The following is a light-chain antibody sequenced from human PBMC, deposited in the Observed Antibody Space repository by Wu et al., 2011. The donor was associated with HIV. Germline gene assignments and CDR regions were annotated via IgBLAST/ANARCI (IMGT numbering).Light chain of an antibody. J-gene: IGKJ2*01. V-gene: IGKV3-20*01. CDR3: QQYGSSPYT. CDR1: QRVSSNY. CDR2: GAS. Sequence: IVLTQSPGTLSLSPGERATLSCRASQRVSSNYLAWYQQKFGQAPRLLIYGASRRATGIPDRFSGSGSGTDFTLTISRLEPEDFAVYYCQQYGSSPYTFGQGTKLEIK.